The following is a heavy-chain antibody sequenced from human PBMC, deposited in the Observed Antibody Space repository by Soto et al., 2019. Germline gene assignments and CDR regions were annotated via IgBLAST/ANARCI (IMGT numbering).Heavy chain of an antibody. V-gene: IGHV4-39*01. CDR3: VRLRPKRRDGYNYAFDI. J-gene: IGHJ3*02. CDR2: IYYSGST. CDR1: GGSISSSSYY. D-gene: IGHD5-12*01. Sequence: SETLSLTCTVSGGSISSSSYYWGWIRQPPGKGLEWIGSIYYSGSTYYNPSLKSRVTISVDTSKNQFSLKLSSVTAADTAVYYCVRLRPKRRDGYNYAFDIWGQGTMVTVSS.